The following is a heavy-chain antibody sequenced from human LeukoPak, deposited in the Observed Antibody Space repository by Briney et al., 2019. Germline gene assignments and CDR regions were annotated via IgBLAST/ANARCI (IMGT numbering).Heavy chain of an antibody. CDR1: GFTFSSYS. CDR2: ISSSSSYI. V-gene: IGHV3-21*01. D-gene: IGHD4-17*01. CDR3: ATNDYGASDY. J-gene: IGHJ4*02. Sequence: GGSLRLSWAASGFTFSSYSMNWVGQAPGKGLEWVSSISSSSSYIYYADSVKGRFTISRDNAKNSLYLQMNSLRAEDTAVFYCATNDYGASDYWGQGTLVTVSS.